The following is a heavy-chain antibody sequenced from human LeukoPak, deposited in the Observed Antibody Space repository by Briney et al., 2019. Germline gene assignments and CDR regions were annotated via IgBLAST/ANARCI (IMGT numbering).Heavy chain of an antibody. Sequence: ASVKVSCKASGGTFSNYAINWVRQAPGQGLEWMGGIIPIFGTANYQQKFQGRVTITADESTSTAYMSLSSLRFEDTAVYYCARASSGDTAMATPFAYWGQGTLVTVSS. J-gene: IGHJ4*02. CDR2: IIPIFGTA. D-gene: IGHD5-18*01. CDR3: ARASSGDTAMATPFAY. CDR1: GGTFSNYA. V-gene: IGHV1-69*13.